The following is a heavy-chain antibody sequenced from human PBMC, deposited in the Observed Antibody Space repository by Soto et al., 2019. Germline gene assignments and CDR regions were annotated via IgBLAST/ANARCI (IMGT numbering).Heavy chain of an antibody. Sequence: SVKVSCKTSGFIFTSSAVQWVRQARGQRLEWMGRIVAGSGNTDYAQKFHKRVTLTRDMSASTAYMELSSLRSEDTAVYYCARDNQLTGLGIAAAVDDYWGQGTLVTVSS. J-gene: IGHJ4*02. CDR1: GFIFTSSA. CDR2: IVAGSGNT. V-gene: IGHV1-58*01. D-gene: IGHD6-13*01. CDR3: ARDNQLTGLGIAAAVDDY.